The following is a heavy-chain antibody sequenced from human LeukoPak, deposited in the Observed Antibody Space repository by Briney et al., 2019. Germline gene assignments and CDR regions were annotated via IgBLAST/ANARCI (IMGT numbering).Heavy chain of an antibody. CDR3: ARSGQHLFDF. V-gene: IGHV3-11*06. D-gene: IGHD6-13*01. CDR1: GFTFSDYY. J-gene: IGHJ4*02. CDR2: ISGSSSYT. Sequence: KPGGSLRLSCTASGFTFSDYYMSWIRQAPGKGLEWVSYISGSSSYTNYADSVKGRFTISRDNAKKSLFIQMNSLRAEDTAIYYCARSGQHLFDFWGQGTLVTVSS.